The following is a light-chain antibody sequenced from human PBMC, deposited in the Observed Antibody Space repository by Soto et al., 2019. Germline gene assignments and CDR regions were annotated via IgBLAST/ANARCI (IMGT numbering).Light chain of an antibody. J-gene: IGLJ1*01. CDR2: DVS. CDR1: SSDVGGSNY. Sequence: QSVLTQPASVSGSPGQSITISCTGTSSDVGGSNYVSWYQQHPGKAPNLMIYDVSNRPSGGSNRFPGSKSGNTASLTISALQAEDEADYYCCSYSSSSTLYVFGTGTKLTVL. CDR3: CSYSSSSTLYV. V-gene: IGLV2-14*03.